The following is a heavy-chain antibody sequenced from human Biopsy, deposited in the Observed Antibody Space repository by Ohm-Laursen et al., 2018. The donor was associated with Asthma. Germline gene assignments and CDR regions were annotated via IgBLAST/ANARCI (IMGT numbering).Heavy chain of an antibody. Sequence: SLKLSCSASGFMFRSFGMHWVRQAPGKGLEWVAVISYDGNHKFYEDSVKGRFTISRDNSKNTLYLQMNSLRTEDTAVYYCAKRRGYSGHDNDYWGQGTLVIVSS. CDR2: ISYDGNHK. D-gene: IGHD5-12*01. J-gene: IGHJ4*02. V-gene: IGHV3-30*18. CDR1: GFMFRSFG. CDR3: AKRRGYSGHDNDY.